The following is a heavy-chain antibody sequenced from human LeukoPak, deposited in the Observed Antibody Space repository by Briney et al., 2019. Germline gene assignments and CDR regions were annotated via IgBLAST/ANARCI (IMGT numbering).Heavy chain of an antibody. V-gene: IGHV3-30-3*01. CDR1: GFSFSSFA. CDR2: TPYDGNNK. CDR3: ARDGNSGYDLTYHYGMDV. Sequence: PGGSLRLSCAASGFSFSSFAMHWVRQAPGKGLEWVAVTPYDGNNKYYADSVKGRFTISRDNSKNTLYLQMNSLRVEDTALYYCARDGNSGYDLTYHYGMDVWGQGTTVTVAS. D-gene: IGHD5-12*01. J-gene: IGHJ6*02.